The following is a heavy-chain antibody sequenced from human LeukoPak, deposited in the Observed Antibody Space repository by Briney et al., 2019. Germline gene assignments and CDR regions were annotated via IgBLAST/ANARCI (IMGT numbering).Heavy chain of an antibody. CDR2: ISSSSSYI. CDR1: GFTFSSYS. D-gene: IGHD5-24*01. CDR3: AKDRGAMATINPLAY. J-gene: IGHJ4*02. V-gene: IGHV3-21*01. Sequence: GGSLRLSCAASGFTFSSYSMNWVRQAPGKGLEWVSSISSSSSYIYYADSVKGRFTISRDNSKNTLYLQMNSLRAEDTAVYYCAKDRGAMATINPLAYWGQGTLVTVSS.